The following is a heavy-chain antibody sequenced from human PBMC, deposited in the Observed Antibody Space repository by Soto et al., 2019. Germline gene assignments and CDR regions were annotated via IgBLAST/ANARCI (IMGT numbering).Heavy chain of an antibody. CDR2: ISGSGDST. CDR1: GFAFSSYA. D-gene: IGHD4-17*01. J-gene: IGHJ3*02. CDR3: ARGLDYAADAFDI. V-gene: IGHV3-23*01. Sequence: PGGSLRLSCAASGFAFSSYAMSWVRQAPGKGLEWVSAISGSGDSTYYADSVKGRFTISRDNSKNTLYLQMNSLRAEDTAVYYCARGLDYAADAFDIWGLGTMVTVSS.